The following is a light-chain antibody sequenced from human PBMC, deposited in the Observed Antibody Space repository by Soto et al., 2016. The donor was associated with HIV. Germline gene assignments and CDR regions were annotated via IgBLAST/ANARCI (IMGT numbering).Light chain of an antibody. CDR3: QVWDYWHEHPVI. J-gene: IGLJ2*01. V-gene: IGLV3-21*03. CDR1: NIGSKS. CDR2: DDS. Sequence: SYELTQPPSVSVAPGKTARITCGGNNIGSKSVHWYQQKPGQAPVLVVYDDSDRPSGIPERFSGSNSGNTASLTISKVEAGDEADYFCQVWDYWHEHPVIFGGGTKLTVL.